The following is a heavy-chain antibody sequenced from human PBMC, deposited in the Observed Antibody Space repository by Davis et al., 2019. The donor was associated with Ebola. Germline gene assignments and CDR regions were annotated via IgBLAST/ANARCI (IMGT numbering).Heavy chain of an antibody. CDR3: ARVPWATLAGWFDP. D-gene: IGHD1-26*01. V-gene: IGHV3-11*06. Sequence: PGGSLRLSCAASGFTFTDYYMGWIRQAPGKGLEWVSYISGDSLYTNYADSVRGRFTISRDDAKSSLYLQMNSLRAEDTAVYYCARVPWATLAGWFDPWGQGTLVTVSS. J-gene: IGHJ5*02. CDR1: GFTFTDYY. CDR2: ISGDSLYT.